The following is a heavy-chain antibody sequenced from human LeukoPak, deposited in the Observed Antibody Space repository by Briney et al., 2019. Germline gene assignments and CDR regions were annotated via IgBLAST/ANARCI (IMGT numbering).Heavy chain of an antibody. CDR2: IYPRDGST. Sequence: GASVKVSCTVSGYSFTSNYRHWVRQAPGQGLEWMGMIYPRDGSTSYAQRFQDRVTVTRDTSTSTVHMELSGLRSEDTAVYYCARDQGGFDYWGQGTLVTVSS. CDR1: GYSFTSNY. J-gene: IGHJ4*02. CDR3: ARDQGGFDY. V-gene: IGHV1-46*01.